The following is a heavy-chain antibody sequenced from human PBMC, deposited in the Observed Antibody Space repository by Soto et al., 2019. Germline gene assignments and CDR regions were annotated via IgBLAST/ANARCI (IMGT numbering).Heavy chain of an antibody. D-gene: IGHD3-3*02. V-gene: IGHV4-38-2*01. CDR2: IYHSGNT. CDR1: GYAISSGSY. Sequence: PSETLSLTCAVSGYAISSGSYWDWIRQPPGKGLEWIGSIYHSGNTYFNPSLESRVTISVDTSKNQFSLKLSSVTAADTAVYYCVRAFVTNKDWLGPWGQGILVTVSS. CDR3: VRAFVTNKDWLGP. J-gene: IGHJ5*02.